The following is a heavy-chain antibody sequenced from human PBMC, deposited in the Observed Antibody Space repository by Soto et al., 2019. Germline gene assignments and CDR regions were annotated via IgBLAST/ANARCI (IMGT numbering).Heavy chain of an antibody. CDR1: GFTFSSYA. Sequence: GGSLRLSCAASGFTFSSYAMSWVRQAPGKGLEWVSAISGSGGSTYYADSVKGRFTISRDNSKNTLYLQMNSLRAEDTAVYYCAKETNDYIWGSYRLNWFDPWGQGTLVTVSS. CDR2: ISGSGGST. V-gene: IGHV3-23*01. D-gene: IGHD3-16*02. CDR3: AKETNDYIWGSYRLNWFDP. J-gene: IGHJ5*02.